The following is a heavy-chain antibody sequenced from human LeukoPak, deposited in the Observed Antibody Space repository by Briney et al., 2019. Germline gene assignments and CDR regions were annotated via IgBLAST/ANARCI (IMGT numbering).Heavy chain of an antibody. Sequence: GESLKISCKGSGYSFTSYWIGWVRQMPGKGLEWMGIIYPGDSDTRYSPSFQGQVTISADKSISTAYLQWSSLKASDTAMYYCARAGFMITMVRGDPDAFDIWGQGTMVTVSS. V-gene: IGHV5-51*01. J-gene: IGHJ3*02. D-gene: IGHD3-10*01. CDR3: ARAGFMITMVRGDPDAFDI. CDR1: GYSFTSYW. CDR2: IYPGDSDT.